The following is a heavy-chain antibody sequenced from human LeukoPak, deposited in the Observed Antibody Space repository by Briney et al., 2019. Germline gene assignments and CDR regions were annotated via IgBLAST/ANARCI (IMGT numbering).Heavy chain of an antibody. V-gene: IGHV4-39*01. J-gene: IGHJ4*02. CDR2: IYYRGDT. CDR3: ARQPVVNRGAVASNFDS. D-gene: IGHD6-19*01. Sequence: SETLSLTCTVSGGLITTTTCYWGWIRQSPGKGLEWIASIYYRGDTYYNASLESRVSISIDTSKNQFSLKLNSMNAADTAAYFCARQPVVNRGAVASNFDSWGQGTLVTVSA. CDR1: GGLITTTTCY.